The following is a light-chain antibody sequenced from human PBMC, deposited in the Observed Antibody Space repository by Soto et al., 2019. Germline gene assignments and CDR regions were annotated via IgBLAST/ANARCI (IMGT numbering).Light chain of an antibody. Sequence: QTVVTQEPSFSVSPGGTVTLTCGLSSGSVSTSYYPSWYQQTPGQAPRTLIYSTNTRSSGVPARFSGSILGNKAALTITGAQADDESDYYCSSYTSADTLVFGGGTKLTVL. CDR2: STN. J-gene: IGLJ3*02. CDR1: SGSVSTSYY. CDR3: SSYTSADTLV. V-gene: IGLV8-61*01.